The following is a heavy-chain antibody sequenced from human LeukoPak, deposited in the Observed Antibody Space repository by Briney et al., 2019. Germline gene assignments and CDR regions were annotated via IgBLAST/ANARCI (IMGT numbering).Heavy chain of an antibody. D-gene: IGHD3-22*01. CDR2: ISGSGGST. J-gene: IGHJ5*02. V-gene: IGHV3-23*01. CDR3: AKGQLIVLDNWFDP. CDR1: GFTFSTYA. Sequence: GGSLRLSCAASGFTFSTYAMSWVRQAPGKGLEWVSGISGSGGSTYHADSVKGRFTISRDNSKNTLYLQMNSLRAEDTAVYYCAKGQLIVLDNWFDPWGQGTLVTASS.